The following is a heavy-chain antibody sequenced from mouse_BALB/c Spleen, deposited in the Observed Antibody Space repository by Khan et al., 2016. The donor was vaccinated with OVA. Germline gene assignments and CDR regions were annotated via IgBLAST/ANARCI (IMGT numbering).Heavy chain of an antibody. CDR2: ISSSSSYT. J-gene: IGHJ2*01. D-gene: IGHD1-1*01. V-gene: IGHV5-6*01. CDR3: ARLLPSYFDY. CDR1: GFPLSSYG. Sequence: EVQLQESGGDLVKPGGSLKLSCAASGFPLSSYGMSWVRQTPDKRLEWVATISSSSSYTYYPDSVKGRFTISRDNAKNTLYLQMSSLKSEDTAMYYCARLLPSYFDYWGQGTTLTVSS.